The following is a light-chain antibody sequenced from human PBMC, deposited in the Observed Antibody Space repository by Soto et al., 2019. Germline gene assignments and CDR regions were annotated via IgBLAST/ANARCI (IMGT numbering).Light chain of an antibody. V-gene: IGLV2-11*01. J-gene: IGLJ1*01. Sequence: QSVLTQPRSVSGSPGQSVTISCTGTSSDVGGYNYVSWYQQHPGKAPKLMIYDVTKRPSGVPDRFSASKSGYTASLTISGLQAEDEADYYCCSYAGSYTFYVFGTGTKLTVL. CDR3: CSYAGSYTFYV. CDR1: SSDVGGYNY. CDR2: DVT.